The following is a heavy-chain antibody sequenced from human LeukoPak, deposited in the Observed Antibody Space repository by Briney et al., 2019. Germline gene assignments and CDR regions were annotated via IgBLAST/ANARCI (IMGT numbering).Heavy chain of an antibody. Sequence: PSETLSLTCTVSRGSISSYYWSWIRQPPGQGLEWIGYIYYSGSTDYNPSLKSRVNISADTSKNQFSLKLSSVTAADTAVYFCARVRVSSGSHPWYFDYWGQGTLVTVSS. D-gene: IGHD3-22*01. CDR3: ARVRVSSGSHPWYFDY. CDR2: IYYSGST. CDR1: RGSISSYY. V-gene: IGHV4-59*01. J-gene: IGHJ4*02.